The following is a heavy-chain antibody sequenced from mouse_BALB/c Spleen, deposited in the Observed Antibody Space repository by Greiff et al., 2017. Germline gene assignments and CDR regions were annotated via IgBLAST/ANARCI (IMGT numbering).Heavy chain of an antibody. CDR1: GYAFTNYL. CDR3: ARGFAY. J-gene: IGHJ3*01. V-gene: IGHV1-54*02. CDR2: INPANGNT. Sequence: VQLNQSGAELVRPGTSVKVSCKASGYAFTNYLIEWVKQRPGQGLEWIGVINPANGNTKYDPKFQGKATITADTSSNTAYLQLSSLTSEDTAVYYCARGFAYWGQGTLVTVSA.